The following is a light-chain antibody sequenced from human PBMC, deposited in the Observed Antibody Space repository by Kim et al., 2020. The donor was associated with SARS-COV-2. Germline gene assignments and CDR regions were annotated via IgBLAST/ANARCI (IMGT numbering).Light chain of an antibody. Sequence: ASVGDRVTITCRASQNIYTWLAWYQQKPGKAPKLLIHKASNLESEVPSRFSGSGSGTDFTLTISSLQPDDFATYYCQQYNSYWRTFGQGTKVDIK. CDR3: QQYNSYWRT. CDR1: QNIYTW. CDR2: KAS. V-gene: IGKV1-5*03. J-gene: IGKJ1*01.